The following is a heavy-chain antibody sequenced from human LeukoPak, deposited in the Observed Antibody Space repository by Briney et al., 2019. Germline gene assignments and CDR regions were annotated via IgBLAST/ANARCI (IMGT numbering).Heavy chain of an antibody. CDR3: ARPYYYDSRIDP. D-gene: IGHD3-22*01. V-gene: IGHV4-30-4*01. J-gene: IGHJ5*02. CDR2: MYYSGST. CDR1: GGSISSGDYY. Sequence: SATLSLTCTVSGGSISSGDYYWSWIRQPPGKGLEWIAYMYYSGSTYYNPSLKSRVTMSADTSKNQLSLKLSSVTAADTAVYYCARPYYYDSRIDPWGQGILVTVSS.